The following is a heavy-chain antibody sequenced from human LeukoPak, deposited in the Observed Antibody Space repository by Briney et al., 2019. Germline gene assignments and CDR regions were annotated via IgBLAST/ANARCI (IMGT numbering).Heavy chain of an antibody. Sequence: SETLSLTCAVYGGSFSGYYWSWIRQPPGKGLEWIGEINHSGSTNYNPSLKSRVTISVDTSKNQFSLKLSSVTAADTAVYYCARGTPSFYNGSGSYNSLDYWGQGTLVTVSS. J-gene: IGHJ4*02. V-gene: IGHV4-34*01. D-gene: IGHD3-10*01. CDR2: INHSGST. CDR3: ARGTPSFYNGSGSYNSLDY. CDR1: GGSFSGYY.